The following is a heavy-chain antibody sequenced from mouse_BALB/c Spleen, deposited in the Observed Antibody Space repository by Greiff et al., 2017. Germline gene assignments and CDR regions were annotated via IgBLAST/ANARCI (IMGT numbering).Heavy chain of an antibody. J-gene: IGHJ3*01. CDR2: IRNKANGYTT. Sequence: EVQRVESGGGLVQPGGSLRLSCATSGFTFTDYYMSWVRQPPGKALEWLGFIRNKANGYTTEYSASVKGRFTISRDNSQSILYLQMNTLRAEDSATYYCARDIGATSFAYWGQGTLVTVSA. D-gene: IGHD3-1*01. CDR1: GFTFTDYY. CDR3: ARDIGATSFAY. V-gene: IGHV7-3*02.